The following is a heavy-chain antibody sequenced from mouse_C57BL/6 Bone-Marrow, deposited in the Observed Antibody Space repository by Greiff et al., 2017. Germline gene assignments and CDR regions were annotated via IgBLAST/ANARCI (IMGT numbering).Heavy chain of an antibody. CDR2: FYPRDGST. V-gene: IGHV1-85*01. J-gene: IGHJ2*01. CDR3: ARRGVITTVASFDY. D-gene: IGHD1-1*01. CDR1: GYTFTSYA. Sequence: VHLVESGPELVKPGASVKLSCKASGYTFTSYAINWVKQRPGQGLEWIGWFYPRDGSTKYNEKFKGKATLTVDTSSSPAYMELHSLTSEDAAVYFCARRGVITTVASFDYWGQGTTLTVSS.